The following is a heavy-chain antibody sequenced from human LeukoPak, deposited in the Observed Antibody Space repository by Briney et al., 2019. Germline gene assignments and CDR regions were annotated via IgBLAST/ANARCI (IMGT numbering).Heavy chain of an antibody. Sequence: GGSLRLSCVASGFTFSDYYMSWIRQAPGKGLEWISYISGGGSIIYYAGSVKGRFTISTDDARNSLYLQMNSLRAEDTAVYYCARDFRGPTGYWGQGILVTVSS. V-gene: IGHV3-11*04. CDR1: GFTFSDYY. D-gene: IGHD3-9*01. CDR3: ARDFRGPTGY. J-gene: IGHJ4*02. CDR2: ISGGGSII.